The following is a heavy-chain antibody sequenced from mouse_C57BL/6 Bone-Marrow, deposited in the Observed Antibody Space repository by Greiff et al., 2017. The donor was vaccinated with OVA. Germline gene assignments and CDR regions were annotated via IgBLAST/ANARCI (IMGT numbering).Heavy chain of an antibody. Sequence: EVQLQQSGTVLARPGASVKMSCKISGYTFTSYWMHWVKQRPGQGLEWIGAIYPGNSDTSYNQKFKGKAKLTAVTSASTAYMELSSLTYDDSAVYYCAIDGYDPYYAMDYWGQGASVTVST. CDR3: AIDGYDPYYAMDY. CDR2: IYPGNSDT. J-gene: IGHJ4*01. CDR1: GYTFTSYW. V-gene: IGHV1-5*01. D-gene: IGHD2-2*01.